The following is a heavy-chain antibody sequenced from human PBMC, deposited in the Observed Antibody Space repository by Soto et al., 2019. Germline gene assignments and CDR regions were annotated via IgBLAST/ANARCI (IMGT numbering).Heavy chain of an antibody. V-gene: IGHV4-4*02. Sequence: QVQLQESGPGLVKPSGTLSLTCAVSGGSISSSNWWSWVRQPPGKGLEWIGEIYHSGSTNYNPSLKSRVTISVDTSKNQFSLKLSSVTAADTAVYFCARGYSSTWFFDYWGLGTLVTVSS. CDR1: GGSISSSNW. CDR3: ARGYSSTWFFDY. J-gene: IGHJ4*02. D-gene: IGHD6-13*01. CDR2: IYHSGST.